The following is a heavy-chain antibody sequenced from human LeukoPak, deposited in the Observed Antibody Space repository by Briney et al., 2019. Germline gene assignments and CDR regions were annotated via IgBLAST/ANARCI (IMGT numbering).Heavy chain of an antibody. CDR1: GESLSGHY. CDR2: IYYSGST. Sequence: SETLSLTCAVNGESLSGHYWSWIRQPPGKGLEWIGYIYYSGSTNYNPSLKSRVTISVDTSKNQFSLKLSSVTAADTAVYYCARDTPSITIFGVVTLGGMDVWGQGATVTVSS. D-gene: IGHD3-3*01. CDR3: ARDTPSITIFGVVTLGGMDV. V-gene: IGHV4-59*11. J-gene: IGHJ6*02.